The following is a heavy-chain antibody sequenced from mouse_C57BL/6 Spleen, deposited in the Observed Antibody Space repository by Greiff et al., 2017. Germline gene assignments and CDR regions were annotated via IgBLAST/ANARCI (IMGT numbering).Heavy chain of an antibody. D-gene: IGHD1-1*01. CDR1: GFTFSSYA. J-gene: IGHJ2*01. Sequence: EVQLQESGGGLVKPGGSLKLSCAASGFTFSSYAMSWVRQTPEKRLEWVATISDGGSYTYYPDNVKGRFTISRDNAKNNLYLQMSHLKSEDTAMYYCARVGFITTVVAPYYFDYWGQGTTLTVSS. CDR2: ISDGGSYT. CDR3: ARVGFITTVVAPYYFDY. V-gene: IGHV5-4*01.